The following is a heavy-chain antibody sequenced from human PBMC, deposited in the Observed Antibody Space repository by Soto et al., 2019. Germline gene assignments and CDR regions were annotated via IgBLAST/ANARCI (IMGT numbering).Heavy chain of an antibody. CDR1: GDSISSRSYY. V-gene: IGHV4-39*01. J-gene: IGHJ4*02. Sequence: SETLSLTCTVTGDSISSRSYYWGWIRQPPGKGLEWIGSIYYSGSTYNNPSLRSRVSMSIDTSKDQFSLKLKSVTAADTALYLCARQRTSVVTQAYFDVWGTGSLVTVSS. CDR2: IYYSGST. CDR3: ARQRTSVVTQAYFDV. D-gene: IGHD2-21*02.